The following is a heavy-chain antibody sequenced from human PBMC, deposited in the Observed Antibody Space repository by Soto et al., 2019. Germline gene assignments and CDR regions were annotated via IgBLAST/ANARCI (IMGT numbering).Heavy chain of an antibody. D-gene: IGHD5-18*01. Sequence: TSETLSLTCTVSGGSISSGDYYWSWIRQPPGKGLEWIGYIYYSGSTYYNPSLKSRVTISVDTSKNQFSLKLSSVTAADTAVYYCATFYVDTAMAEDYWGQGTLVTSPQ. CDR2: IYYSGST. J-gene: IGHJ4*02. CDR1: GGSISSGDYY. V-gene: IGHV4-30-4*01. CDR3: ATFYVDTAMAEDY.